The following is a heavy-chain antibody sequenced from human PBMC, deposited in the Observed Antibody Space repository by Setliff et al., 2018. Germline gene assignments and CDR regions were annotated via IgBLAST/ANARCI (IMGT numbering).Heavy chain of an antibody. Sequence: SETLSLTCTVSGYSISSGYIWGWIRQPPGKGLEWVGNIGHTGSINYNPSLKSRLTISRDTSKNQVSLKLNSVTATDTGVYYCVRGYGSGSYPYYYGMDVWGQGTTVTVSS. CDR3: VRGYGSGSYPYYYGMDV. J-gene: IGHJ6*02. V-gene: IGHV4-38-2*02. CDR2: IGHTGSI. D-gene: IGHD3-10*01. CDR1: GYSISSGYI.